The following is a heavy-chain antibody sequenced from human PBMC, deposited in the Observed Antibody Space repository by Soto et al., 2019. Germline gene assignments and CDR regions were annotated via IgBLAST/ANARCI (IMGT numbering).Heavy chain of an antibody. CDR2: IYYSGST. D-gene: IGHD3-3*01. CDR1: GGSTSSGGYY. CDR3: ARXRAGFFWSGRSDNWFDP. V-gene: IGHV4-31*03. J-gene: IGHJ5*02. Sequence: SETLSLTCTVSGGSTSSGGYYWSWIRQHPGRGLEWIGFIYYSGSTYYNPSLKSRVTISLDTSNNQFSLKLSSVTAADTAVYYCARXRAGFFWSGRSDNWFDPWGQGTLVTVSS.